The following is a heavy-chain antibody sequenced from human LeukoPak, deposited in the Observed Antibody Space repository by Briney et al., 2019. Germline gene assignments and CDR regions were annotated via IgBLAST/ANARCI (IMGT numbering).Heavy chain of an antibody. CDR1: GGTFSSFA. J-gene: IGHJ4*02. D-gene: IGHD6-19*01. CDR3: ASATLMGGWSITAYYFDY. V-gene: IGHV1-69*13. CDR2: IIPIFGTA. Sequence: ASVKVSCKASGGTFSSFAFSWVRQAPGQGLEWMGGIIPIFGTANSAQKFQGRVTITADESTNTAYMELRSLRSDDTAVYYCASATLMGGWSITAYYFDYWGQGTLVTVSS.